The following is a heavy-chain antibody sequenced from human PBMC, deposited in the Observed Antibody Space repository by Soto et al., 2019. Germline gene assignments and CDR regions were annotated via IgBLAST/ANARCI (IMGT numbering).Heavy chain of an antibody. CDR1: GFMCSSYD. CDR2: ILVDGRT. V-gene: IGHV3-23*01. CDR3: AKATATGGGAFDI. D-gene: IGHD2-8*02. Sequence: AASLRISGAASGFMCSSYDMSWVRQAPGKGLEWVSTILVDGRTFYVDSVKGRFTISRDSSQNTVYLQMNSLTAGDTALYYCAKATATGGGAFDICGQGTMVTVSS. J-gene: IGHJ3*02.